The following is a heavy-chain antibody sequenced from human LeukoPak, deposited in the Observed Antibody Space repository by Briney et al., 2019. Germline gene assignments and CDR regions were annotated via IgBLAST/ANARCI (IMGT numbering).Heavy chain of an antibody. Sequence: PGGSLRLSCAASGFTFSRYWMSWLRQAPGKGLAGVANIRQDGSEKHYVDSVTRRLTISRDNTKNSLYLQMNSLRADDTAVYYCARDLAGPPQEAFDIWGQGTMVTVSS. CDR1: GFTFSRYW. CDR2: IRQDGSEK. J-gene: IGHJ3*02. CDR3: ARDLAGPPQEAFDI. V-gene: IGHV3-7*01.